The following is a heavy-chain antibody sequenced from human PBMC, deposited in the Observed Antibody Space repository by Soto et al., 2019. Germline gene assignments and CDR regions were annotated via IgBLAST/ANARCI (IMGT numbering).Heavy chain of an antibody. CDR1: GFTFSSYA. CDR3: AKDYYDSSGPPGAFDI. J-gene: IGHJ3*02. Sequence: PGGSLRLSCAASGFTFSSYAMSWVRQAPGKGLEWVSSISGSGGRTYFADSVKGRFTISRDNSKNTLFLQMNSLRAEDTAVYYCAKDYYDSSGPPGAFDIWGQGTMVTV. CDR2: ISGSGGRT. D-gene: IGHD3-22*01. V-gene: IGHV3-23*01.